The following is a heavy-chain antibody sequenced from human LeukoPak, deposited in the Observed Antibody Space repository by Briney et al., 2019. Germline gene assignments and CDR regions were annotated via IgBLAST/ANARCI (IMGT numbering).Heavy chain of an antibody. Sequence: GGSLRLSCAASGFTVSSNYMSWVRQAPGKGLEWVSLIYSGGRPYYADSVKGRFTISRDNSKNTLYLQMNSLRAEDTAVYYCARGEFGELKYWGQGTPVTVSS. CDR1: GFTVSSNY. V-gene: IGHV3-53*01. CDR3: ARGEFGELKY. CDR2: IYSGGRP. D-gene: IGHD3-10*01. J-gene: IGHJ4*02.